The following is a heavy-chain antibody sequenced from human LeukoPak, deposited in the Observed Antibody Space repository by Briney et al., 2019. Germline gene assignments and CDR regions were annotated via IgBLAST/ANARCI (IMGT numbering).Heavy chain of an antibody. CDR1: GGSISSYY. CDR2: IYYSGST. J-gene: IGHJ6*02. D-gene: IGHD3-22*01. V-gene: IGHV4-59*01. Sequence: SETLSLTCTVSGGSISSYYWSWIRQPPGKGLEWIGYIYYSGSTNYNPSLKSRVTISADTSKNQFSLKLSSVTAADTAVYYCARDRTYDSSGLYYYYGMDVWGQGTTVTVSS. CDR3: ARDRTYDSSGLYYYYGMDV.